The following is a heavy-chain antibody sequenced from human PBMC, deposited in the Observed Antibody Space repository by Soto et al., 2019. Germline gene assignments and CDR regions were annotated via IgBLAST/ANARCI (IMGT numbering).Heavy chain of an antibody. V-gene: IGHV4-59*08. D-gene: IGHD1-26*01. CDR3: ARQGTRGSYYFDY. Sequence: QVQLQESGPGLVKPSETLSLTCTVSGGSISSYYWSWIRQPPGKGLEWIGYIYYSGSTNYNPSLKSRVTISVDTSKNQCSLKLSSVTAADTAVYYCARQGTRGSYYFDYWGQGTLVTVSS. CDR2: IYYSGST. J-gene: IGHJ4*02. CDR1: GGSISSYY.